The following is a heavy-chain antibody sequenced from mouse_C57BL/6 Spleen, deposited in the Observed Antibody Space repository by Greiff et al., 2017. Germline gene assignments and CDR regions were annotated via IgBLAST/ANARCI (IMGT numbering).Heavy chain of an antibody. CDR2: INPNYGTT. D-gene: IGHD3-2*02. CDR1: GYSFPDYK. V-gene: IGHV1-39*01. CDR3: ASWGRSGYDY. J-gene: IGHJ2*01. Sequence: VQLQQSGPELVKPGASVKISCKASGYSFPDYKMNWAKQSNGKSLEWIGVINPNYGTTSYNQKFKGKATLTVDQSSSTAYMQLNSLTSEASAVYYCASWGRSGYDYWGQGTTLTVSS.